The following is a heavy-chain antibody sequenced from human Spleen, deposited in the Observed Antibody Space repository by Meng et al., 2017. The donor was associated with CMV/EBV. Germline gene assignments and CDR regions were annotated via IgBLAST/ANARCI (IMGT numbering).Heavy chain of an antibody. CDR3: AKGLKVRNRTGYYFDY. D-gene: IGHD3/OR15-3a*01. J-gene: IGHJ4*02. CDR1: GFDFGGYG. V-gene: IGHV3-33*06. CDR2: IWFNGNIK. Sequence: GFDFGGYGMSWVRQAPGKGLEWVAVIWFNGNIKDYGDSMKGRFTISRDNPNKILYLQMNSLRAEDTAVYYCAKGLKVRNRTGYYFDYWGQGALVTVSS.